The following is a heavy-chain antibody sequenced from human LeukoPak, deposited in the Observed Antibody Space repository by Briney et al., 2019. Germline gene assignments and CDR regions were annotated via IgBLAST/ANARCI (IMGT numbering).Heavy chain of an antibody. CDR2: INPNSGGT. Sequence: ASVKVSCKASGYTFTGYYMHWVRQPPGQGLEWMGWINPNSGGTKSAQRFQGRVTMSRDTSTSTAFMQLSSLRSDDTAMYYCASRGSSRVFWIWGQGTMVTVSS. D-gene: IGHD3-3*01. CDR3: ASRGSSRVFWI. J-gene: IGHJ3*02. CDR1: GYTFTGYY. V-gene: IGHV1-2*02.